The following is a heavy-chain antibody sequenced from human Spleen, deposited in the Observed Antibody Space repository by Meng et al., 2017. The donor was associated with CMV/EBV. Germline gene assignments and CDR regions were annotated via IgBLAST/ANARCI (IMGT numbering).Heavy chain of an antibody. CDR2: ISSNGDST. Sequence: GESLKIYCAASGFTFSNYAMHWVRQAPGKGLEYVSAISSNGDSTSYADSVEGRFTVSRDNSKNILYLQMGGLRAEDMAVYYCARDPTLSLYYYYGMDVWGQGTTVTVSS. CDR1: GFTFSNYA. CDR3: ARDPTLSLYYYYGMDV. D-gene: IGHD2-15*01. J-gene: IGHJ6*02. V-gene: IGHV3-64*02.